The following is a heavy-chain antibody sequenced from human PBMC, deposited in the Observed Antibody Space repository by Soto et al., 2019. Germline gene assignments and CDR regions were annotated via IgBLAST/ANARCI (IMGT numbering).Heavy chain of an antibody. CDR2: ISYDGSNK. CDR1: GFTFSSYG. Sequence: QVQLVESGGGVVQPGRSLRLSCAASGFTFSSYGMHWVRQAPGKGLEWVAVISYDGSNKYYADSVKGRFTISRDNSKNTLYLQMNSLRAEDTAVYYCARDPLRDDFWSGYSYYYYGMDVWGQGTTVTVSS. V-gene: IGHV3-30*03. CDR3: ARDPLRDDFWSGYSYYYYGMDV. J-gene: IGHJ6*02. D-gene: IGHD3-3*01.